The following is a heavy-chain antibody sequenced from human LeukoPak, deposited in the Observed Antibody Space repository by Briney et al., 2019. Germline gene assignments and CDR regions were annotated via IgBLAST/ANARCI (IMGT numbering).Heavy chain of an antibody. Sequence: PGGSLRLSCAASGFTFSSYWMSWVRQAPGKGLEWVANIKQDGSEKYYVDSVKGRFTISRDNAKNSLYLQMNSLRAEDTAVYYCARQQENYDYVWGSYRYTSFDYWGQGTLVTVSS. CDR3: ARQQENYDYVWGSYRYTSFDY. J-gene: IGHJ4*02. V-gene: IGHV3-7*01. D-gene: IGHD3-16*02. CDR2: IKQDGSEK. CDR1: GFTFSSYW.